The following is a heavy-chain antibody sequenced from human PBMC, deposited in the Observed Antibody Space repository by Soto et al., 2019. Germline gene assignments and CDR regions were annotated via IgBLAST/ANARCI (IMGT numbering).Heavy chain of an antibody. V-gene: IGHV1-46*01. CDR3: ARGGSVTKSFNYYFGMDV. CDR2: INPTGGRT. CDR1: GYSFTSYY. Sequence: QVQLVQSGAEVKNPGASVKISCKASGYSFTSYYIHWVRQAPGQGLEWLGLINPTGGRTTYAQRFQGRVIMTRDTATSTLYLQLASLRSDDTALYYCARGGSVTKSFNYYFGMDVWGQGSTVTVSS. J-gene: IGHJ6*02. D-gene: IGHD3-16*01.